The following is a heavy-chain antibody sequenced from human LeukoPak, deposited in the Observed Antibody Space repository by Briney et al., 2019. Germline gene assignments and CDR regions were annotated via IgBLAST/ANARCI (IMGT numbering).Heavy chain of an antibody. D-gene: IGHD7-27*01. V-gene: IGHV1-8*01. J-gene: IGHJ4*02. CDR3: ARGPPNWGMVGY. CDR2: MKSNNGHT. Sequence: ASVKVSCKASGYTFTSFDFNWVRQATGQGLEWMGWMKSNNGHTGYAQKFQGRVTMTRDTSISTAYMELSSLTFEDTTVYYCARGPPNWGMVGYWGQGTLVTVSS. CDR1: GYTFTSFD.